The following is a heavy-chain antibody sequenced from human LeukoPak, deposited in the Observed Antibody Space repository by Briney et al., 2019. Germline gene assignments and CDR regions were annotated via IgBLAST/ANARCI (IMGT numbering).Heavy chain of an antibody. V-gene: IGHV3-21*01. D-gene: IGHD3-10*01. CDR3: ARDPNYYGSGSSTFFDY. CDR1: GFTFSSYS. Sequence: GGSLRLSCAASGFTFSSYSMNWVRQAPGKGLEWVSSISSSSSYIYYADSVKGRFTISRDNAKNSLYLQMNSLRAEDTAVYYCARDPNYYGSGSSTFFDYWGQGTLVTVSS. J-gene: IGHJ4*02. CDR2: ISSSSSYI.